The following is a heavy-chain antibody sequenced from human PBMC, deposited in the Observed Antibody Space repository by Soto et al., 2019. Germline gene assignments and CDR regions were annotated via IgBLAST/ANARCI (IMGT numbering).Heavy chain of an antibody. D-gene: IGHD6-13*01. V-gene: IGHV3-9*01. Sequence: GGSLRLSCAASGFTFDDYAMHWVRQAPGKGLEWVSGISWNSGSIGYADSVKGRFTISRDNAKNSLYLQMNSLRAEDTALYYCAKGWGAAAASHFDYWGQGTLVTVSS. CDR2: ISWNSGSI. CDR1: GFTFDDYA. CDR3: AKGWGAAAASHFDY. J-gene: IGHJ4*02.